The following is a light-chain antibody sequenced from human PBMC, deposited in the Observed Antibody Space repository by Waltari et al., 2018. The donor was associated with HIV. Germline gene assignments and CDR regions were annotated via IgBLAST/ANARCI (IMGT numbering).Light chain of an antibody. CDR3: QQYNNWPPLT. V-gene: IGKV3-15*01. CDR2: DAS. J-gene: IGKJ4*01. Sequence: ETVMTQSPATLSVSPGERVTLSCRASQSVSNKLAWYQQKPGQAPRFLIYDASSRAPGVPARFSGSGSGTEFTLTINSLQSEDFAVYYCQQYNNWPPLTFGGGTKVEIK. CDR1: QSVSNK.